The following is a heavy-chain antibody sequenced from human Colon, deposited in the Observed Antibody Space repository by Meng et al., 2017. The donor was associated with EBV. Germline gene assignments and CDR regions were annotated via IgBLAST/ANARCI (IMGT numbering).Heavy chain of an antibody. V-gene: IGHV4-4*02. CDR2: IFHSGST. Sequence: QVQLAVSGPGVVKPSGTLSLICAVCGGSISSNNWWSWVRQPPGKGLEWIGEIFHSGSTKHNPSLKSRVTMSMDKSKNQFSLRLSSVTAADTAVYYCASSDYYGSGSYYPWGQGTLVTVSS. D-gene: IGHD3-10*01. J-gene: IGHJ5*02. CDR1: GGSISSNNW. CDR3: ASSDYYGSGSYYP.